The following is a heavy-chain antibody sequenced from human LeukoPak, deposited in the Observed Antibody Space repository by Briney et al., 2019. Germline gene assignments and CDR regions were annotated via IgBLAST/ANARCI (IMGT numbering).Heavy chain of an antibody. V-gene: IGHV4-34*01. D-gene: IGHD3-10*01. CDR2: INHSGST. CDR1: GGSFSGYY. CDR3: GGRKVGVREIGYYYYGMDV. J-gene: IGHJ6*02. Sequence: TSETLSLTCAVYGGSFSGYYWSWIRQPPGKGLEWIGEINHSGSTNYNPSLKSRVTISVDTSKNQFSLKLSSVTAADTAVYYCGGRKVGVREIGYYYYGMDVWGQGTTVTVSS.